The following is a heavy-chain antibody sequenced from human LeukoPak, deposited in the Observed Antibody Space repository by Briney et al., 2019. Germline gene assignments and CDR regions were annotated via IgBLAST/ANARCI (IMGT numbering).Heavy chain of an antibody. CDR2: IYPGDSDT. CDR1: GYSFTSYW. CDR3: ARGTDGRYCSSTSCFNWFDP. Sequence: GESLKISCKGSGYSFTSYWIGWVRQMPGKGLEWMGIIYPGDSDTRYSPSFQGRVTISADKSISTAYLQWSSLKASDTAMYYCARGTDGRYCSSTSCFNWFDPWGQGTLVTVSS. D-gene: IGHD2-2*01. J-gene: IGHJ5*02. V-gene: IGHV5-51*01.